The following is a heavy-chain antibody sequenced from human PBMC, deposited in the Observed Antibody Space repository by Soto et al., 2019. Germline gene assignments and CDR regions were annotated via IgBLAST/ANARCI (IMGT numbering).Heavy chain of an antibody. CDR3: TPALWNHNFDY. Sequence: QITLKESGPTLVKPTQTLTLTCTFSGFSLSTRGVGVGWIRQPPGKALEWLALIYWDDEKRYSPYLKSSLTTTQDPSTNQVVRTMTNMDPVHTATDYCTPALWNHNFDYWGPGTLLTVSS. CDR2: IYWDDEK. J-gene: IGHJ4*02. D-gene: IGHD1-1*01. CDR1: GFSLSTRGVG. V-gene: IGHV2-5*02.